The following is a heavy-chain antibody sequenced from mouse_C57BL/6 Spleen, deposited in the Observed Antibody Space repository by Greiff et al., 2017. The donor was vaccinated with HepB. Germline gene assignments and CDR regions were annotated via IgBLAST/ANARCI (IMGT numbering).Heavy chain of an antibody. CDR2: IDPSDSYT. V-gene: IGHV1-50*01. J-gene: IGHJ3*01. CDR3: AKGGSSGYAY. D-gene: IGHD3-2*02. Sequence: QVQLQQPGAELVKPGASVKLSCKASGYTFTSYWMQWVKQRPGQGLEWIGEIDPSDSYTNYNQKFKGKATLTVDTSSSTAYMQLSSLTSEDSAVYYCAKGGSSGYAYWGQGTLVTVSA. CDR1: GYTFTSYW.